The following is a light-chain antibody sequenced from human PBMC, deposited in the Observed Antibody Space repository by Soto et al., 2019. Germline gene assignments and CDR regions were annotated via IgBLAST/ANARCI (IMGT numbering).Light chain of an antibody. CDR3: QQYNSYSRT. CDR2: DAS. J-gene: IGKJ1*01. V-gene: IGKV1-5*01. Sequence: DIQMTQSPSSLSASVGDTFTMTCRASQSISSWLAWYQQKPGKAPKLLIYDASSLESGVPSRFSGSGSGTEFTLTISSLQPDDFATYYCQQYNSYSRTFGQGTKVDIK. CDR1: QSISSW.